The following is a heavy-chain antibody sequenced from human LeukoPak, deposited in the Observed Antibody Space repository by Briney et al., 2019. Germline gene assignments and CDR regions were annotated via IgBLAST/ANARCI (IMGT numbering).Heavy chain of an antibody. D-gene: IGHD1-26*01. CDR1: GFTFRRHW. Sequence: GGSLRLSCAAAGFTFRRHWMSWVRQTKGKGLECVAKIKEDGSEKHYVDSVKGRFTISRDNAKNSLYLQMNSLRAEDTAVYYCARVSNGRLSWFDPWGQGTLVTVSS. J-gene: IGHJ5*02. CDR3: ARVSNGRLSWFDP. CDR2: IKEDGSEK. V-gene: IGHV3-7*01.